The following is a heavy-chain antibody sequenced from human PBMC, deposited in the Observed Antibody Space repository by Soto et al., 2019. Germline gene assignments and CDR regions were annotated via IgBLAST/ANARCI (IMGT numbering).Heavy chain of an antibody. V-gene: IGHV3-23*01. Sequence: GGSLRLSCAASGFTFSRDGMSWVRQAPGKGLEWVSLITDNGRSTYYADSVKGRFTISRDNTKNTLFLQMNSLRAEDTAVYYCAKERATTTAVDYWGQGALVTV. CDR2: ITDNGRST. D-gene: IGHD4-17*01. CDR3: AKERATTTAVDY. CDR1: GFTFSRDG. J-gene: IGHJ4*02.